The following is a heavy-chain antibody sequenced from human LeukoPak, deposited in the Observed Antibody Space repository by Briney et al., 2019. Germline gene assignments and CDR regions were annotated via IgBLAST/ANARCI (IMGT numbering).Heavy chain of an antibody. CDR3: AKDPLPALWFGSGHFDL. V-gene: IGHV3-9*01. CDR1: GFTFDDYA. Sequence: GRSLRLSCAASGFTFDDYAMHWVRRAPGKGLEWVSGISWNSGSIGYADSVKGRFTISRDNAKNSLYLQMNSLRAEDTALYYCAKDPLPALWFGSGHFDLWGRGTLVTVSS. D-gene: IGHD3-10*01. CDR2: ISWNSGSI. J-gene: IGHJ2*01.